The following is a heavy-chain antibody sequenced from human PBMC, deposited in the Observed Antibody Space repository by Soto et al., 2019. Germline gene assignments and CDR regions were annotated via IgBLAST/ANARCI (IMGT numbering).Heavy chain of an antibody. CDR1: GFTFSSYW. CDR2: IKQDGSEK. CDR3: AREPRTTVFDY. V-gene: IGHV3-7*01. J-gene: IGHJ4*02. Sequence: GALRLSCAASGFTFSSYWMSCVRQAPGKGLEWVANIKQDGSEKYYVDSVKGRFTISRDNAKNSLYLQMNSLRAEDTAVYYCAREPRTTVFDYWGQGTLVTVSS. D-gene: IGHD1-1*01.